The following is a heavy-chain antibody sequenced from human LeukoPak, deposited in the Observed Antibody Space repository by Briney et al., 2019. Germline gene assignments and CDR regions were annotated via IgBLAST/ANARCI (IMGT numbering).Heavy chain of an antibody. CDR1: GFTFSGYW. J-gene: IGHJ4*02. Sequence: PGGSLRLSCAASGFTFSGYWMSWVRQAPGKGLEWVANIKQDGSEKYYVDSVKGRFTISRDNAKNSLYLQMNSLRAEDTAVYYCARGGAQTVEWGYDSSGYYYFLFDYWGQGTLVTVSS. V-gene: IGHV3-7*01. D-gene: IGHD3-22*01. CDR3: ARGGAQTVEWGYDSSGYYYFLFDY. CDR2: IKQDGSEK.